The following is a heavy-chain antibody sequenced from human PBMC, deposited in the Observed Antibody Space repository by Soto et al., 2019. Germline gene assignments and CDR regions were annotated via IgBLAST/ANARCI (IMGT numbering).Heavy chain of an antibody. J-gene: IGHJ4*02. CDR3: ARGHVDTAMESDY. D-gene: IGHD5-18*01. V-gene: IGHV1-69*13. CDR1: GGTFSSYA. Sequence: SVKVSCKASGGTFSSYAISWVRQAPGQGLEWMGGIIPIFGTANYAQQFQGRVTITADESTSTAYMELSSLRSEDTAVYYCARGHVDTAMESDYWGQGTLVTVSS. CDR2: IIPIFGTA.